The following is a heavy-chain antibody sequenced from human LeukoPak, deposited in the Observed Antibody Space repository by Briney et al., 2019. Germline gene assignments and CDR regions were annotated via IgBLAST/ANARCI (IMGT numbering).Heavy chain of an antibody. CDR2: IYTSGST. Sequence: PSETLSLTCTVSGGSISSGSYYWSWIRQPAGKGLEWIGRIYTSGSTNYNPSLKSRVTISVDTSKNQFSLKLSSVTAADTAVYYCASCRGIAVDYWGQGTLVTVSS. CDR3: ASCRGIAVDY. D-gene: IGHD6-19*01. V-gene: IGHV4-61*02. CDR1: GGSISSGSYY. J-gene: IGHJ4*02.